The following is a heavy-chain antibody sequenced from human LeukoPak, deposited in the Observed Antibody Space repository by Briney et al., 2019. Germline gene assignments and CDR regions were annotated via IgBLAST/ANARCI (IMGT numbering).Heavy chain of an antibody. V-gene: IGHV4-59*11. CDR2: ISTGGST. CDR1: GGSISSHY. Sequence: SETLSLTCSVSGGSISSHYWNWIRQPPGKGLEWMGYISTGGSTYYNPSLRSRVTMSGDTSKNELSLRLTSVTAADTAVYYCARGFLEWLPITWFDPWGQGTLVTVSS. D-gene: IGHD3-3*01. J-gene: IGHJ5*02. CDR3: ARGFLEWLPITWFDP.